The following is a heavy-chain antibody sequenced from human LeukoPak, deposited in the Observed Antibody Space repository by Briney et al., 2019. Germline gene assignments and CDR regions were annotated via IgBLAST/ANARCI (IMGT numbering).Heavy chain of an antibody. V-gene: IGHV1-69*05. CDR3: ARVWVRGVIILGTYYFDY. J-gene: IGHJ4*02. CDR1: GGTFSSYA. CDR2: IIPIFGTA. Sequence: GASVKVSCKASGGTFSSYAISWVRQAPGQGLEWMGGIIPIFGTANYAQKFQGRVTMTTDTSTSTAYMELRSLRSDDTAVYYCARVWVRGVIILGTYYFDYWGQGTLVTVSS. D-gene: IGHD3-10*01.